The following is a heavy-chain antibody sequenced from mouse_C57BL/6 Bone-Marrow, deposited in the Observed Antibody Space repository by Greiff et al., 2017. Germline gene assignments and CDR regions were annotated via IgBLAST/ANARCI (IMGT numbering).Heavy chain of an antibody. CDR2: IHPSDSDT. J-gene: IGHJ3*01. D-gene: IGHD4-1*01. Sequence: QVHVKQPGAELVKPGASVKVSCKASGYTFTSYWMHWVKQRPGQGLEWIGRIHPSDSDTNYNQKFKGKATLTVDKSSSTAYMQLSSLTSEDSAVYYCAINPSWAWFAYWGQGTLVTVSA. CDR3: AINPSWAWFAY. CDR1: GYTFTSYW. V-gene: IGHV1-74*01.